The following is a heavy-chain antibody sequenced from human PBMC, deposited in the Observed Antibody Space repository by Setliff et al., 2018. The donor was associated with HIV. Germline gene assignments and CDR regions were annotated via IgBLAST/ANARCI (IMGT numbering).Heavy chain of an antibody. CDR3: LRRATAAEVFDY. V-gene: IGHV1-2*02. J-gene: IGHJ4*02. D-gene: IGHD6-13*01. CDR2: INPNSGGT. Sequence: ASVKVSCKASGYNFGAYYIHWVRQAPGQGLEWMGWINPNSGGTNYAQKFQGRVTMTRDTSANTAYMELSNLRSEDTAIYYCLRRATAAEVFDYWGQGTLVTVSS. CDR1: GYNFGAYY.